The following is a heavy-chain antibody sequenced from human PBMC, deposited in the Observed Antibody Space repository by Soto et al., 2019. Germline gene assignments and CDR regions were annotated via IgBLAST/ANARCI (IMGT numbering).Heavy chain of an antibody. CDR1: GGSFSGYY. Sequence: QVQLQQWGAGLLKPSETLSLTCAVYGGSFSGYYWSWIRQPPGKGLEWIGEINHSGSTNYNPSLKSRVTISVDTSKNQFSLKLSSVTAADTAVYYCARGRYCGRWGQGTTVTVSS. J-gene: IGHJ6*02. CDR3: ARGRYCGR. V-gene: IGHV4-34*01. CDR2: INHSGST. D-gene: IGHD2-15*01.